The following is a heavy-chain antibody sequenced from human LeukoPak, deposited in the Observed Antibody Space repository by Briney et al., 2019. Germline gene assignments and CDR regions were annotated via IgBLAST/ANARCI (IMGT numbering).Heavy chain of an antibody. V-gene: IGHV3-53*01. CDR1: GFTFSSNH. D-gene: IGHD6-13*01. CDR3: ARGLGSSTPERYFDY. J-gene: IGHJ4*02. Sequence: GGSLRLSCAASGFTFSSNHMNWVRQAPGKGLEWVSMINSGGSTYYADSVKGRFTISRDNSKNTLYLQLNSLRAEDTAVYFCARGLGSSTPERYFDYWGQGTLVTVSS. CDR2: INSGGST.